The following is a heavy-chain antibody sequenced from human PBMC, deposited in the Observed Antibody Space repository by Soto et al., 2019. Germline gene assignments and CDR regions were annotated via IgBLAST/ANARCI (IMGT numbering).Heavy chain of an antibody. CDR3: TVYGGNGAFDS. V-gene: IGHV3-15*01. CDR2: IYSKTDGGTT. CDR1: GSTFSIAW. Sequence: EVQLVESGGGLVKPGGSLRLSCAASGSTFSIAWMSWVRQAPGKGLEWVGRIYSKTDGGTTDYAAPVKGRFTISRDDSQNTRWLQMNSLKIEDTAVYYCTVYGGNGAFDSWGQGTLVTVSS. D-gene: IGHD4-17*01. J-gene: IGHJ4*02.